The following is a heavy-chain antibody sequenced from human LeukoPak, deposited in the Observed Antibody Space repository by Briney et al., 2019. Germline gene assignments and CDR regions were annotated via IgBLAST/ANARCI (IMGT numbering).Heavy chain of an antibody. V-gene: IGHV4-59*01. CDR3: ARGGKWLQIDY. CDR2: IYYSGTT. CDR1: GGSICGDY. J-gene: IGHJ4*02. Sequence: SETLSLTCTVSGGSICGDYWSWIRQPPGKGLEWIRYIYYSGTTNYNPSLKSRVTISVDTSKNQFSLKLTSVTAADTAVYYCARGGKWLQIDYWGQGTLVTVSS. D-gene: IGHD5-24*01.